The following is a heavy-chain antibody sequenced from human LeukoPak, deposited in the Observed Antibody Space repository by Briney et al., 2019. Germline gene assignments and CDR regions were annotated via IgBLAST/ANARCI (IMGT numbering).Heavy chain of an antibody. Sequence: SETLSLTCTVSGGSISSYYWSRIRQPPGKGLEWIGYIYYSGSTNYNPSLKGRVTISVDTSKNQFSLKLSSVTAADTAVYYCARDRGYSYGYYYYYYMDVWGEGTTVTISS. CDR1: GGSISSYY. CDR2: IYYSGST. J-gene: IGHJ6*03. CDR3: ARDRGYSYGYYYYYYMDV. D-gene: IGHD5-18*01. V-gene: IGHV4-59*12.